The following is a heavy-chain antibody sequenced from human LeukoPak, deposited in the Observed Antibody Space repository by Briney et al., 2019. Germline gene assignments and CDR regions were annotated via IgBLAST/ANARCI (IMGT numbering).Heavy chain of an antibody. CDR3: ARTDVGATTAYYYYYMDV. Sequence: SETLSLTCTVSGGSISSYYWSWIRQPPGKGLEWIGYIYYSGSTNYNPSLKSRVTISVDTSKNQFSLKLSSVTAADTAVYYCARTDVGATTAYYYYYMDVWGKGTTVTVSS. J-gene: IGHJ6*03. CDR1: GGSISSYY. V-gene: IGHV4-59*12. CDR2: IYYSGST. D-gene: IGHD1-26*01.